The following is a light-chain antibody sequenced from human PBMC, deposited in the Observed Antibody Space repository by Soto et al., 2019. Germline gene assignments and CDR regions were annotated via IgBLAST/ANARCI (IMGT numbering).Light chain of an antibody. CDR1: QSINNY. Sequence: DIQMTQSPSSLSASVGDRVTITCRASQSINNYLSWYQQKPWKAPNLLIFGASTLQSGVPSRFSGSGSGTDFTLTISSLQPEDFATYYCLQSYRTPLTFGGGTKVDIK. CDR2: GAS. J-gene: IGKJ4*01. V-gene: IGKV1-39*01. CDR3: LQSYRTPLT.